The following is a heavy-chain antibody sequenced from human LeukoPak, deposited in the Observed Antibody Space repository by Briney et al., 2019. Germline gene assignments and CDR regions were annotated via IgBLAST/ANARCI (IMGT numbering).Heavy chain of an antibody. Sequence: GGSLRLSCAASGFTFSIYAMNWVRQAPGKGLEWVSLISGSGGQKDYADSVKGRFTISRDNSGNTLNLQMDSLKAEDTAVYYCAKHVWTSVWFFDYWGQGTLVTVSS. CDR3: AKHVWTSVWFFDY. V-gene: IGHV3-23*01. CDR2: ISGSGGQK. CDR1: GFTFSIYA. D-gene: IGHD6-19*01. J-gene: IGHJ4*02.